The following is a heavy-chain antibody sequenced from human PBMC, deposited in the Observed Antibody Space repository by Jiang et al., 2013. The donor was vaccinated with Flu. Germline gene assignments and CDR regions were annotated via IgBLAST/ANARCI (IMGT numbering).Heavy chain of an antibody. CDR1: GFSLSTSGMC. CDR3: ARIRRGTYYEKWFDP. CDR2: IDWDDDK. Sequence: KPTQTLTLTCTFSGFSLSTSGMCVSWIRQPPGKALEWLALIDWDDDKYYSTSLKTRLTISKDTSKNRVVLTMTNMDPVDTATYYCARIRRGTYYEKWFDPWGQGTLVTVSS. J-gene: IGHJ5*02. D-gene: IGHD1-26*01. V-gene: IGHV2-70*01.